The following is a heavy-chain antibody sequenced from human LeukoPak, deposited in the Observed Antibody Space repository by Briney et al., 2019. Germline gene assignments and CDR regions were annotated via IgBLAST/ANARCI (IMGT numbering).Heavy chain of an antibody. CDR1: GGSISSGSYY. CDR3: ARPANCGGDCYNYFDY. J-gene: IGHJ4*02. D-gene: IGHD2-21*02. CDR2: IYTSGST. V-gene: IGHV4-61*02. Sequence: SETLSLTCTVSGGSISSGSYYWSWIRQPAGKGLEWIGRIYTSGSTNYNPSLKSRVTISVDTSKNQFSLKLSSVTAADTAVYYCARPANCGGDCYNYFDYWGQGTLVTVSS.